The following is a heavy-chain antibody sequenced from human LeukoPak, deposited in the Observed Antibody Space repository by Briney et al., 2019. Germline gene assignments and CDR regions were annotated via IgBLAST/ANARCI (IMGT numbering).Heavy chain of an antibody. D-gene: IGHD6-6*01. Sequence: GASLKVTCKTSGYTFTSYGISWGRQGPGQGHEWMGWISAYNANTNYAQKLQGRVTMTTDTSTSTAYLELRSLRSDDTAVYYCARDSSSSANWFDPWGQGTLVTVSS. J-gene: IGHJ5*02. CDR1: GYTFTSYG. CDR3: ARDSSSSANWFDP. V-gene: IGHV1-18*01. CDR2: ISAYNANT.